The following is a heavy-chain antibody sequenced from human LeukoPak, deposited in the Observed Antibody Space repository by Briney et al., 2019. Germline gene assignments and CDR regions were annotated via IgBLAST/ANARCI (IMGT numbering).Heavy chain of an antibody. CDR2: ISGDGGST. Sequence: PGGSLRLSCAASGFTFDDYAMHWVRQAPGKGLEWVSLISGDGGSTYYADSVKGRFTISRDNSKNSLYLQMNSLRTEDHALYYWAKNSTRYSYVYVGEGDYGAQGTLATVS. V-gene: IGHV3-43*02. CDR3: AKNSTRYSYVYVGEGDY. D-gene: IGHD5-18*01. J-gene: IGHJ4*02. CDR1: GFTFDDYA.